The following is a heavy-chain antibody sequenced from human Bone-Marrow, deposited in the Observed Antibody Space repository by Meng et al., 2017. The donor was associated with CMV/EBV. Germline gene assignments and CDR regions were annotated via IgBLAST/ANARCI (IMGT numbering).Heavy chain of an antibody. CDR2: INTDERTT. D-gene: IGHD2-2*02. CDR3: ARGVVPAAIREGYYYYYYGMDV. Sequence: GESLKISCVASGFTLNGYWMNWVRQAPGEGLVWVSGINTDERTTAYADSVKGRFTISRDNAKNSLYLQMNSLRAEDTAVYYCARGVVPAAIREGYYYYYYGMDVWGQGNTVTVSS. V-gene: IGHV3-74*01. CDR1: GFTLNGYW. J-gene: IGHJ6*02.